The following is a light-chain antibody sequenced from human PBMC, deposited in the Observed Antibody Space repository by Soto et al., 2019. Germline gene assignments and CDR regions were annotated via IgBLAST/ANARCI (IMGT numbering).Light chain of an antibody. J-gene: IGKJ2*01. Sequence: DIRMTQSPSSLSAIVGDTVTITCRASQDIIYYLAWYQQKPGKIPKLLIHSASTLQTGVQSRFSGTGSGTVFTLTINNLQPEDVATYYCQQYSSAPNTFGQGSRLEIK. CDR3: QQYSSAPNT. CDR1: QDIIYY. CDR2: SAS. V-gene: IGKV1-27*01.